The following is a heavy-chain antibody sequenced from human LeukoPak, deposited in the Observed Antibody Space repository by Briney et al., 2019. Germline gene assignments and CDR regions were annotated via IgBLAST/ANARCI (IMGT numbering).Heavy chain of an antibody. V-gene: IGHV3-30*04. J-gene: IGHJ4*02. Sequence: GRSLRLSCAASGFTFSSYAMHWVRQAPGKGLEWVAVISYDGSNKYYADSVKGRFTISRDNSKNTLYLQMNSLRAEDTAVYYCARDFFSGWCPVYWGQGTLVTVSS. CDR1: GFTFSSYA. CDR3: ARDFFSGWCPVY. CDR2: ISYDGSNK. D-gene: IGHD6-19*01.